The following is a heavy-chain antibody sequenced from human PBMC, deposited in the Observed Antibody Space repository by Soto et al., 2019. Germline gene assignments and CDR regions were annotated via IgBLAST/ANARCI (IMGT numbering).Heavy chain of an antibody. J-gene: IGHJ6*03. CDR2: ISGSGDNT. D-gene: IGHD3-3*01. V-gene: IGHV3-23*01. Sequence: VQLLESGGGLVQPGGSLRLSCAASGFTFSSYALNWVRQAPGKGLEWVSVISGSGDNTYYADSVKGRFTISRDNSTNTLYLQMTSLRAEDTAVYYCAKDLGTDDFWSAYYTYYYMDVWGKGTTVTVSS. CDR3: AKDLGTDDFWSAYYTYYYMDV. CDR1: GFTFSSYA.